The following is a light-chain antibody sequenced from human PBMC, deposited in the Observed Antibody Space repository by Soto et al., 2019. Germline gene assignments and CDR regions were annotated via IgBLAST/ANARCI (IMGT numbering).Light chain of an antibody. Sequence: DIQMTQSPSTLSASVGDRVTITCRATQSISNSLAWYQQKPGKAPNLLIYKASSLETGVPSMFSGSGSGTEFTLTITSLQPDDSTTYYCQQYASFWTFGQGTKVEIK. CDR3: QQYASFWT. J-gene: IGKJ1*01. CDR1: QSISNS. V-gene: IGKV1-5*03. CDR2: KAS.